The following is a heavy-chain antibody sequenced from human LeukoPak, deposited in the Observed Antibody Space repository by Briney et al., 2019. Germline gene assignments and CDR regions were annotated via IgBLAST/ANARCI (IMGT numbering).Heavy chain of an antibody. CDR2: FSGSGGST. CDR3: AKAPSIAVAATLDWFDH. D-gene: IGHD6-19*01. V-gene: IGHV3-23*01. J-gene: IGHJ5*02. Sequence: GGSLSLSPAASGFTFTSFAMGWVPEAPGEGLGWVSAFSGSGGSTYYADSVKGRFPISRDNSKNTLYLQMNGLRAEDTAAYYCAKAPSIAVAATLDWFDHWGQGTLVTVSS. CDR1: GFTFTSFA.